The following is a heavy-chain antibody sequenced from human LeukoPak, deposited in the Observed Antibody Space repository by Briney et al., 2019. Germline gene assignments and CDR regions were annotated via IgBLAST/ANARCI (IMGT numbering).Heavy chain of an antibody. Sequence: PGGSLRLSCAASGFTFSSYAMNWFRQAPGKGLEWVSYISSSGSSIYYTDSVKGRFTISRDNAKNSLYLQMNSLRAEDTAVYYCARDLVVRGRWSWFDPRGQGTLVTVSS. CDR3: ARDLVVRGRWSWFDP. CDR2: ISSSGSSI. V-gene: IGHV3-48*03. D-gene: IGHD3-10*01. CDR1: GFTFSSYA. J-gene: IGHJ5*02.